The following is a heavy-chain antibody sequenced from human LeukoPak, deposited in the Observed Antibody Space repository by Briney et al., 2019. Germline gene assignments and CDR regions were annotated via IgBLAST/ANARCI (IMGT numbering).Heavy chain of an antibody. CDR1: SESLSGYY. Sequence: PSETLSLTCDVYSESLSGYYWTWTRQPPGKGLEWIGEINHSGRTNYNPSLKSRVTISIDTSKNQFSLKLSSVTAADTAVYYCARKYPDHWFDPWGQGTLVTVSS. D-gene: IGHD6-6*01. V-gene: IGHV4-34*01. J-gene: IGHJ5*02. CDR3: ARKYPDHWFDP. CDR2: INHSGRT.